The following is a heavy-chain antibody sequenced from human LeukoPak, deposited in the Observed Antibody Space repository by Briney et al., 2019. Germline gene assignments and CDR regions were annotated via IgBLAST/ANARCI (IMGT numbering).Heavy chain of an antibody. J-gene: IGHJ5*02. D-gene: IGHD6-19*01. Sequence: ASVKVSCKASGYTFTSYDINWVRQATGQGLEWMGWMNPNSGNTGYAQKFQGRVTITRNTSISTAYMELSSLKSEDTAVYYCARDSSGWYHWFDPWGQGTLVTVSS. V-gene: IGHV1-8*03. CDR1: GYTFTSYD. CDR2: MNPNSGNT. CDR3: ARDSSGWYHWFDP.